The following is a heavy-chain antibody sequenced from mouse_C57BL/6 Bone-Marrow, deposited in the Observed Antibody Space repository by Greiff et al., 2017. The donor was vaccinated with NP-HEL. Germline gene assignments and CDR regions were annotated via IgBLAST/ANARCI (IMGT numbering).Heavy chain of an antibody. V-gene: IGHV1-50*01. CDR1: GYTFTSYW. Sequence: QVQLQQPGAELVKPGASVKLSCKASGYTFTSYWMQWVKQRPGQGLEWIGEIDPSDSSTNYNQKFKGKATLTVDTSSSTAYMQLSSLTSEDSAVYYCASFPYYYGTWFAYWGQGTLVTVSA. CDR3: ASFPYYYGTWFAY. CDR2: IDPSDSST. D-gene: IGHD1-1*01. J-gene: IGHJ3*01.